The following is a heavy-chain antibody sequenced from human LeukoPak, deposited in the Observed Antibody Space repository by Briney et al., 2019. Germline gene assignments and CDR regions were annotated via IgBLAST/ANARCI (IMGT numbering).Heavy chain of an antibody. CDR2: ISYDGGNK. D-gene: IGHD6-19*01. V-gene: IGHV3-30*04. CDR1: GFTFGSYA. CDR3: ASELRIYDSGSQYFQH. J-gene: IGHJ1*01. Sequence: GRSLRLSCAASGFTFGSYAMHWVRQAPGKGLEWVAFISYDGGNKYYADSVKGRFTISRDNSKNTLYLQMDSLRSEDTAVYYCASELRIYDSGSQYFQHWGQGTLVTVSS.